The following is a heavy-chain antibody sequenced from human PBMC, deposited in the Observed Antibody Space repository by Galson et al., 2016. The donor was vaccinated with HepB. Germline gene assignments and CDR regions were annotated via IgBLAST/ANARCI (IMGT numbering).Heavy chain of an antibody. J-gene: IGHJ6*02. Sequence: SLRLSCAASGFTFSHYAVHWVRQAPGKVLEWVALISYDGSNKYYADSVKGRFTISRDNSKDTLYLQMNSLRGEDTAVYYCATGGSTSSSWCYGMDVWGQGTTVTVPS. V-gene: IGHV3-30-3*01. CDR3: ATGGSTSSSWCYGMDV. CDR2: ISYDGSNK. D-gene: IGHD2-2*01. CDR1: GFTFSHYA.